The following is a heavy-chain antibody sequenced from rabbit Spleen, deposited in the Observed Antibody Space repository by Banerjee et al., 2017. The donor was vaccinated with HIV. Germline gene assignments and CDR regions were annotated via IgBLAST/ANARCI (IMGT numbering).Heavy chain of an antibody. V-gene: IGHV1S45*01. D-gene: IGHD6-1*01. J-gene: IGHJ6*01. CDR1: GLSFSDRDV. CDR2: MNTATGKP. Sequence: QEQLEESGGGLVKPGGSLTLTCKASGLSFSDRDVMCWVRQAPGKGLEWIACMNTATGKPVYANWAKGRFAISKPSSTTVTLQMTRLTVADTATYFCARDRDNGGVVGGYAYTVLWGPGTLVTVS. CDR3: ARDRDNGGVVGGYAYTVL.